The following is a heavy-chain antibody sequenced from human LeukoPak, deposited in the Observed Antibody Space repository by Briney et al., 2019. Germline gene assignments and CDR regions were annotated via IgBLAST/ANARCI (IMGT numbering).Heavy chain of an antibody. V-gene: IGHV1-18*01. Sequence: GASVKVSCKASGYTFTRYGISWVRQAPGQGLEWMGWISAYNGSTNYAQKLQGRVTMTTDTSTSTAYMELRSLRSDDTAVYYCARDRGWTSSSQGWFDPWGQGTLVTVSS. J-gene: IGHJ5*02. CDR3: ARDRGWTSSSQGWFDP. D-gene: IGHD6-13*01. CDR2: ISAYNGST. CDR1: GYTFTRYG.